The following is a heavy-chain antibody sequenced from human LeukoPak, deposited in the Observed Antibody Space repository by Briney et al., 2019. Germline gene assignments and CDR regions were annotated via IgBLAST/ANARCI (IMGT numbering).Heavy chain of an antibody. CDR2: IYSDDST. V-gene: IGHV3-66*01. Sequence: GGSLRLSCVASGFTASNNYMSWVRQAPGKGLEWVSVIYSDDSTYYADSVKGRFTISRDNSKNTLYLQMNSLRVEDTAVYYCARGSGYFDYWGQGTLVTVSS. J-gene: IGHJ4*02. D-gene: IGHD3-10*01. CDR1: GFTASNNY. CDR3: ARGSGYFDY.